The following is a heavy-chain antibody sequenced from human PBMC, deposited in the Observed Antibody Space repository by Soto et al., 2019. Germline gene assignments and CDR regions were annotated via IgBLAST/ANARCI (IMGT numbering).Heavy chain of an antibody. V-gene: IGHV4-39*07. CDR1: GDSVDSSDYF. J-gene: IGHJ3*01. CDR3: ARVWGGAFDF. D-gene: IGHD3-10*01. Sequence: SETLSLTCTVSGDSVDSSDYFWGWTRQSPGKGLEWIASIQYPGNTNYNPSLKSRVTISVDTSTNQFSLKLTSVSAADTAVYYCARVWGGAFDFWGQGTMVTVSS. CDR2: IQYPGNT.